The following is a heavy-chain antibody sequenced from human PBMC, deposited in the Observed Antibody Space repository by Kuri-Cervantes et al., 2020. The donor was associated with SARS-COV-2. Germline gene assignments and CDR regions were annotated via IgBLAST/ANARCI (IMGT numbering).Heavy chain of an antibody. Sequence: GESLKSSCAASGFTFSSYAMSWVRQAPGKGLEWVSAISGSGGSTYYADSVKGRFSISRDNSKNTLYLQMNSLRAEDTAVCYCAKLGSRRHYEDWGQGTLVTVSS. J-gene: IGHJ4*02. CDR3: AKLGSRRHYED. V-gene: IGHV3-23*01. D-gene: IGHD4-17*01. CDR2: ISGSGGST. CDR1: GFTFSSYA.